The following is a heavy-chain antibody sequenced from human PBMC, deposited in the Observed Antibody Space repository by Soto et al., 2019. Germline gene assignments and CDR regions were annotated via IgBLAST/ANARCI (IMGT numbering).Heavy chain of an antibody. Sequence: SETLSLSCTFSVGSISSGGYYWSCIRQHPGKGLEWIGYIYYSGGTYYNPSLKSRVTISVDTSKNRFSLKLSSVTAADTAVYYCARARLDIVVVVASYYFDYWGQGTLVTVSS. D-gene: IGHD2-15*01. CDR3: ARARLDIVVVVASYYFDY. J-gene: IGHJ4*02. CDR2: IYYSGGT. CDR1: VGSISSGGYY. V-gene: IGHV4-31*03.